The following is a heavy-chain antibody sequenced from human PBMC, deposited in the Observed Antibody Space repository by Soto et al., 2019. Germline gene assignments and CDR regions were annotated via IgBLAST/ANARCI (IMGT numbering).Heavy chain of an antibody. J-gene: IGHJ4*02. CDR2: ISRGGGSP. Sequence: EVQLLESGGGLVQPGGSLRLSCAASGVTFSNYAMSWVRQAPGKGLEGVYGISRGGGSPYKAYSVKGRFTISRDNSKNTLDLQMNSLRAEDTAVYYCAKGYGRIVPRHLDYGGQGTLVTVAS. CDR1: GVTFSNYA. V-gene: IGHV3-23*01. D-gene: IGHD6-6*01. CDR3: AKGYGRIVPRHLDY.